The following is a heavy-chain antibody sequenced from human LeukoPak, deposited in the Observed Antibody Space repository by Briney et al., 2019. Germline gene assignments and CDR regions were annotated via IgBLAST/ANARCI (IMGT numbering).Heavy chain of an antibody. Sequence: SGGSLRLSCAASGFTFSSYAMHWVRQAPGKGLEWVAVISYDGSNKYYADSVKGRFTISRDNSKNTLYLQMNSLRAEDTAVYYCAKDLVSGDYWGQGTLVTVSS. V-gene: IGHV3-30-3*01. J-gene: IGHJ4*02. D-gene: IGHD2-8*02. CDR1: GFTFSSYA. CDR3: AKDLVSGDY. CDR2: ISYDGSNK.